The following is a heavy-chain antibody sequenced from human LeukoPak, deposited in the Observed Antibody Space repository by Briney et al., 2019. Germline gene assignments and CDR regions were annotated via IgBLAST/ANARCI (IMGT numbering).Heavy chain of an antibody. J-gene: IGHJ5*02. CDR3: AKDSGSWNDGDNWLDP. CDR1: GFTFSSYA. CDR2: ISGSGGST. D-gene: IGHD1-1*01. V-gene: IGHV3-23*01. Sequence: PGGPLRLSCAASGFTFSSYAMSWVRQAPGKGLEWVSAISGSGGSTYYADSVKGRFTISRDNSKNTLYLQMNSLRAEDTAVYYCAKDSGSWNDGDNWLDPGGQGTLVTVSS.